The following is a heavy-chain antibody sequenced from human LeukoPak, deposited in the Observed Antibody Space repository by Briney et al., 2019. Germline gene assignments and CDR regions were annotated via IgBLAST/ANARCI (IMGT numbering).Heavy chain of an antibody. CDR3: ARHPYGVLDY. D-gene: IGHD3-10*01. CDR1: GFSFNTYW. CDR2: IKQDGSEK. J-gene: IGHJ4*02. V-gene: IGHV3-7*01. Sequence: GSLRLSCAVSGFSFNTYWMTWVRQAPGKGLEWVANIKQDGSEKYYVDSVKGRFTISRDNAKNSLYLQMNSLRTEDTGVYYCARHPYGVLDYWGQGTLVTVSS.